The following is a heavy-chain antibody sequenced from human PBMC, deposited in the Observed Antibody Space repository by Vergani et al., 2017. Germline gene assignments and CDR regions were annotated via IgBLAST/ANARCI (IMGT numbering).Heavy chain of an antibody. J-gene: IGHJ4*02. V-gene: IGHV1-69*11. CDR3: ASHYYDSSGYYYDGEGFDY. CDR1: GGTFSSYA. D-gene: IGHD3-22*01. Sequence: QVQLVQSGAEVKKPGSSVKVSCKASGGTFSSYAISWVRQAPGQGLEWMGRIIPILGTANYAQKFQGRVTITADESTSTAYMELSSLRSEDTAVYYCASHYYDSSGYYYDGEGFDYWGQGTLVTVSS. CDR2: IIPILGTA.